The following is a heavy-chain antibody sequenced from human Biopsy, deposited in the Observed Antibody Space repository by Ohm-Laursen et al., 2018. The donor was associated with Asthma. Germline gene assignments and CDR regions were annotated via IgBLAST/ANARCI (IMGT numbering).Heavy chain of an antibody. CDR2: TNERGVT. CDR3: ARGPELDV. V-gene: IGHV4-31*03. J-gene: IGHJ6*02. Sequence: SQTLSLTCTVSYGSITSGGYYWTWIRQHPGKGLEWIGETNERGVTNNNPSLKSRVIISIDTYWNRVSLKLTSVIAADTAVYYCARGPELDVWGQGTTVTVSS. CDR1: YGSITSGGYY.